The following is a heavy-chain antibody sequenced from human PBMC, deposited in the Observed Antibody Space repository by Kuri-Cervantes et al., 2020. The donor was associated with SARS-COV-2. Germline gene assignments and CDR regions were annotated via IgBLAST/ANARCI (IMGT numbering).Heavy chain of an antibody. CDR1: GFTFSSYA. D-gene: IGHD3-9*01. V-gene: IGHV3-48*03. Sequence: GGSLRLSCAASGFTFSSYAMSWVRQAPGKGLEWVSYISSSGSTIYYADSVKGRFTISRDNAKNSLYLQMNSLRAEDTAVYYCARVNYDILTGAYYYYYMDVWGKGTTVTVSS. CDR3: ARVNYDILTGAYYYYYMDV. J-gene: IGHJ6*03. CDR2: ISSSGSTI.